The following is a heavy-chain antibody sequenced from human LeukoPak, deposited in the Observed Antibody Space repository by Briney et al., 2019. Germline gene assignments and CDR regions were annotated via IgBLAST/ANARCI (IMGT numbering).Heavy chain of an antibody. V-gene: IGHV3-74*01. CDR2: IKTDGSIT. D-gene: IGHD6-13*01. J-gene: IGHJ6*03. Sequence: PGGSLRLSCAASGFSFSVYWMHWVRQAPGKGPVWVSRIKTDGSITDYADSVKGRFTISRDNAKNSLYLQMNSLRAEDTAVYYCARARVVAAAGTSYYYYYMDVWGKGTTVTVSS. CDR1: GFSFSVYW. CDR3: ARARVVAAAGTSYYYYYMDV.